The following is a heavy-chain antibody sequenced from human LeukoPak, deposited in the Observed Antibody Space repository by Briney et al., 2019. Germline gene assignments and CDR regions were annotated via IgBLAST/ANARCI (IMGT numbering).Heavy chain of an antibody. CDR1: GFTSSSYA. Sequence: GGSLRLSCAASGFTSSSYAMSWVRQAPGKGLEWLSSISGSGSSTYYADSVKGRFTISRDNSKNTLYLQMNSLRAEDTAVYYCAKDTVAVAALFDPWGQGTLVTVSS. V-gene: IGHV3-23*01. D-gene: IGHD6-19*01. J-gene: IGHJ5*02. CDR2: ISGSGSST. CDR3: AKDTVAVAALFDP.